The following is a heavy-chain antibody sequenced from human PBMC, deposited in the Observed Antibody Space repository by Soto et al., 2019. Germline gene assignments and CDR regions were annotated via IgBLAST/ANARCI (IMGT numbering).Heavy chain of an antibody. V-gene: IGHV4-31*03. CDR1: GGSISSGGYY. D-gene: IGHD2-2*01. J-gene: IGHJ5*02. Sequence: SETLSLTCTVSGGSISSGGYYWSWIRQHPGKGLEWIGYIYYSGSTYYNPSLKSRVTISVDTSKNQFSLKLSSVTAADTAVYYCARDSSPDQLLRGWFDPWGQGTLVTVSS. CDR2: IYYSGST. CDR3: ARDSSPDQLLRGWFDP.